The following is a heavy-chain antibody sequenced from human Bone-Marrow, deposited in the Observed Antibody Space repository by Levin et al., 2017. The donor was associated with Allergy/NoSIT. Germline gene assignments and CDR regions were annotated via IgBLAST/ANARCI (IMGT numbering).Heavy chain of an antibody. D-gene: IGHD4-17*01. CDR1: GFTFSNYP. CDR2: ISSEGRNT. Sequence: GESLKISCAASGFTFSNYPMHWVRQAPGKGLEWVAVISSEGRNTHHADSVKGRFTISRDKSKNTLYLQMSNLRTEDTAVYYCAKGHGDYEPYFDYWGQGTLVTVSS. CDR3: AKGHGDYEPYFDY. V-gene: IGHV3-30*18. J-gene: IGHJ4*02.